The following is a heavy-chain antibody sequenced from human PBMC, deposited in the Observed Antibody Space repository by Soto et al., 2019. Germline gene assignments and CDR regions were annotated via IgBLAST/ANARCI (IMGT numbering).Heavy chain of an antibody. J-gene: IGHJ6*02. Sequence: QITLKESGPTLVKPTQTLTLTCTSSGFSLSTSGVGVAWIRQPPGKALEWLARIYWDDDKRYRPSLETRLTVTKDPSKNQVVLSMTNMDSVDTATYYCAYLPCSGGSCYWFSYAGMDVWGQGTTVTVSS. CDR3: AYLPCSGGSCYWFSYAGMDV. D-gene: IGHD2-15*01. CDR2: IYWDDDK. V-gene: IGHV2-5*02. CDR1: GFSLSTSGVG.